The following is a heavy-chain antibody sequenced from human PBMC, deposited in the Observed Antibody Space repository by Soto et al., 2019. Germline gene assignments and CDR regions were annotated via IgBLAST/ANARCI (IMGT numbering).Heavy chain of an antibody. V-gene: IGHV4-4*07. CDR3: ARDPRVWFGELSPYYYGMDV. CDR1: GGSISSYY. Sequence: QVQLQESGPGLVKPSETLSLTCTVSGGSISSYYWSWIRQPAGKGLEWIGRIYTSGSTNYNPSLKSRVTMSVDTSKNQFSLKLSSVTAAVTAVYYCARDPRVWFGELSPYYYGMDVWGQGTTVTVSS. J-gene: IGHJ6*02. CDR2: IYTSGST. D-gene: IGHD3-10*01.